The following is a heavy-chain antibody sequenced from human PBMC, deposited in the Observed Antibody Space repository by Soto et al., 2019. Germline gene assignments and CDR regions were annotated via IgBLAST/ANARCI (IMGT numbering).Heavy chain of an antibody. V-gene: IGHV5-10-1*01. CDR3: ARRPGSRGSYYYYGMDV. D-gene: IGHD6-19*01. CDR1: GYSFTSYW. J-gene: IGHJ6*02. CDR2: IDPSDSYT. Sequence: GESLKISCNGSGYSFTSYWISWVRQMPGKGLEWMGRIDPSDSYTNYSPSFQGHVTISADKSISTAYLQWSSLKASDTAMYYCARRPGSRGSYYYYGMDVWGQGTTVTVSS.